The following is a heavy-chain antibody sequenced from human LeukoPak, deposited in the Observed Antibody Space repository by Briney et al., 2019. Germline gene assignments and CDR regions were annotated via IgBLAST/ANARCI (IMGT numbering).Heavy chain of an antibody. Sequence: GGSLRLSCAASGFTFSSYSMNWVRQAPGKGLEWVSSISSSSSYIYYADSVKGRFTISRDNAKNSLYLQMNSLRAEDTALYYCARESWDIVVVPAALDYWGQGTLVTVSS. CDR2: ISSSSSYI. V-gene: IGHV3-21*01. CDR3: ARESWDIVVVPAALDY. J-gene: IGHJ4*02. CDR1: GFTFSSYS. D-gene: IGHD2-2*01.